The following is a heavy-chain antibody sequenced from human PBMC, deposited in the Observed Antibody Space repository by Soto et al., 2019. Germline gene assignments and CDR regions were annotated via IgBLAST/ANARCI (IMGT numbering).Heavy chain of an antibody. J-gene: IGHJ4*02. CDR1: GSSISSYY. Sequence: QVQLQESGPGLVEPSETLSLTCAVSGSSISSYYWSWIRQPPGKGLEWIGYIYNSGSTHYNPSLKSRVTISVDTSKNQFSLKLSSVTAADTAVYYCARQQAGRGVDYWGQGTLVTVSS. CDR3: ARQQAGRGVDY. D-gene: IGHD6-13*01. CDR2: IYNSGST. V-gene: IGHV4-59*01.